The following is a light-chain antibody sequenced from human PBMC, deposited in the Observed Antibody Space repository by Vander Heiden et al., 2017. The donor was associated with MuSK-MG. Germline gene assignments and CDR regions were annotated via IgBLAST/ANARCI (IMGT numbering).Light chain of an antibody. CDR1: ALPTHY. CDR3: QSADSSGTYVV. V-gene: IGLV3-25*03. Sequence: SYELTQPPSVSVSPGQTARITCSGDALPTHYAYWYQQKPGQAPGLVIYKDSERPAGMPERFAGSSSGTTVTLTIGGVQAEDEADYYCQSADSSGTYVVFGGGTKLTVL. CDR2: KDS. J-gene: IGLJ2*01.